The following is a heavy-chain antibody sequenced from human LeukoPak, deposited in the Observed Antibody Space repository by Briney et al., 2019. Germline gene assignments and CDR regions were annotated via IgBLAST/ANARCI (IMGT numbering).Heavy chain of an antibody. V-gene: IGHV4-31*11. D-gene: IGHD3-22*01. Sequence: SETLSLTCAVSGGSISSGGYYWSWIRQHPGKGLEWIGYIYYSGSTYYNPSLKSRVTISVDTSKNQFSLKLSSVTAADTAVYYSALDSSGYYYFDYWGQGTLVTVSS. CDR1: GGSISSGGYY. CDR3: ALDSSGYYYFDY. CDR2: IYYSGST. J-gene: IGHJ4*02.